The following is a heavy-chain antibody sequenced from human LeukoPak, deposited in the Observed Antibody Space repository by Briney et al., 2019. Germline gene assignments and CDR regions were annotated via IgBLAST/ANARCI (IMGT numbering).Heavy chain of an antibody. CDR3: TTENWNYEAPFDY. Sequence: GGSLRLSCAASGFTFSNAWMSWVRQAPGKGLEWVGRIKSKTDGGTTDYAAPVKGRFTISRDDSKNTLYLQMNSLKTEDTAVYYCTTENWNYEAPFDYWGQGTLVTVSS. V-gene: IGHV3-15*01. D-gene: IGHD1-7*01. CDR2: IKSKTDGGTT. CDR1: GFTFSNAW. J-gene: IGHJ4*02.